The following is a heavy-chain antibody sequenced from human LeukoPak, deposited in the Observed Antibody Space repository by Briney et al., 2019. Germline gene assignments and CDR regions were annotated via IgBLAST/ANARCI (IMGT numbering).Heavy chain of an antibody. V-gene: IGHV1-2*02. D-gene: IGHD2-8*01. CDR2: INPDSGVT. J-gene: IGHJ4*02. CDR3: ARIIACTPSFAY. CDR1: GYTFTGYY. Sequence: GASVKVCCKASGYTFTGYYMHWVRQAPGQGLEWVAWINPDSGVTNYAQNFQGRVTVTRDTSISTAYMELTRLRSDDTAVYYCARIIACTPSFAYWGKETLVTVSS.